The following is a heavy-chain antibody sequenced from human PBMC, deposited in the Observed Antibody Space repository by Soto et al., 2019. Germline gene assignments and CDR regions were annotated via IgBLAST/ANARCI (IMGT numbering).Heavy chain of an antibody. Sequence: GGSLRLSCAASGFTFSSYSMNWVRQAPGKGLEWVSYISSSSSTIYYADSVKGRFTISRDNAKNSLYLQMNSLRDEDTAVYYCARGGSGSGDYYGMDVWGQGTTVTVSS. CDR1: GFTFSSYS. CDR2: ISSSSSTI. V-gene: IGHV3-48*02. D-gene: IGHD3-10*01. J-gene: IGHJ6*02. CDR3: ARGGSGSGDYYGMDV.